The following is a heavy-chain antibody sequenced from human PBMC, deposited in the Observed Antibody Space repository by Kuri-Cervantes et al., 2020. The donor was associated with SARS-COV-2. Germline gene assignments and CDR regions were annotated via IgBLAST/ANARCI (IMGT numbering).Heavy chain of an antibody. Sequence: ESLKISCAVYGGSFSGYYWSWIRQPPGKGLEWIGEINHGGGTNYNPSLKSRVTISVDTSKNQFSLKLSSVTAADTAVYYCARGTNIAAAGTLDYWGQGTLVTVSS. J-gene: IGHJ4*02. CDR2: INHGGGT. CDR1: GGSFSGYY. D-gene: IGHD6-13*01. CDR3: ARGTNIAAAGTLDY. V-gene: IGHV4-34*01.